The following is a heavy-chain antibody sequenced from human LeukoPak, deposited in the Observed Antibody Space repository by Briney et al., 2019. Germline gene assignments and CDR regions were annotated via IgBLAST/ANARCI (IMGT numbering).Heavy chain of an antibody. D-gene: IGHD5/OR15-5a*01. CDR2: INHSGST. CDR1: GGSFSGYY. J-gene: IGHJ4*02. Sequence: SSETLSLTCAVYGGSFSGYYWSWIRQPPGKGLEWIGEINHSGSTNYNPSLKSRVTISVDTSKNQFSLKLSSVTAADTAVYYCVRDGYSVYDGLWGQGTLVTVSS. V-gene: IGHV4-34*01. CDR3: VRDGYSVYDGL.